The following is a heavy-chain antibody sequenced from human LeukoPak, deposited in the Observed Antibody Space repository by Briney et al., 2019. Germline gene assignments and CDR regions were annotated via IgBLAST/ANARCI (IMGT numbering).Heavy chain of an antibody. CDR3: ARDHGRYYGSGIGRPEYYYYYMDV. J-gene: IGHJ6*03. D-gene: IGHD3-10*01. CDR2: ISAYNGNT. V-gene: IGHV1-18*01. Sequence: GASVKVSCKASGYTFTSYGISWVRQAPGQGLEWMGWISAYNGNTNYAQKLQGRVTMTTDTSTSTAYMELRSLRSDDTAVYYRARDHGRYYGSGIGRPEYYYYYMDVWGKGTTVTVSS. CDR1: GYTFTSYG.